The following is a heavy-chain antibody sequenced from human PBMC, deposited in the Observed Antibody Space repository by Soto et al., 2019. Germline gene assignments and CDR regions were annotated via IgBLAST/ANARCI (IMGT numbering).Heavy chain of an antibody. D-gene: IGHD1-7*01. Sequence: EVQLVESGGGLVQPGGSLRLTCAASGFTFSDSDMHWVRQAPGEGLEYVSAISSNAGSTYYGNSVKGRFTISRDNSKSTLYLHMGSLRAEDMGVYYCARYGNYNHGLDVWGQGTTVTVSS. CDR1: GFTFSDSD. CDR2: ISSNAGST. J-gene: IGHJ6*02. V-gene: IGHV3-64*01. CDR3: ARYGNYNHGLDV.